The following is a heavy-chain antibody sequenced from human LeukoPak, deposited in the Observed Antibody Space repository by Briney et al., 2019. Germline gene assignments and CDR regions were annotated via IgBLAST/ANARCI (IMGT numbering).Heavy chain of an antibody. V-gene: IGHV3-74*01. CDR2: IKGDGSST. CDR3: AKTGFQWGDYFYYMDV. J-gene: IGHJ6*03. D-gene: IGHD1-14*01. CDR1: GFTFTTYW. Sequence: GGSLRLSCAASGFTFTTYWMHWVRQVPGKGLVWVARIKGDGSSTRHADSVKGRFTISRDNSKNTLYLQMNSLIVEDTAVYYCAKTGFQWGDYFYYMDVWGKGTTVTVSS.